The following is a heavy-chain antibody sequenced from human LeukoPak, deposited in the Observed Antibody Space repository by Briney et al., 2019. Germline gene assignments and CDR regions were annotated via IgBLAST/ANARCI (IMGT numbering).Heavy chain of an antibody. CDR3: ARAEIGGITMIELGAFDI. CDR2: IIPILGIE. D-gene: IGHD3-22*01. V-gene: IGHV1-69*04. CDR1: GGTFSSYA. Sequence: ASVKVSCKASGGTFSSYAISWVRQAPGQGLEWMGRIIPILGIENYAQKFQGRVTITADKSTSTAYMELSSLRSEDTAVYYCARAEIGGITMIELGAFDIWGQGTMVTVSS. J-gene: IGHJ3*02.